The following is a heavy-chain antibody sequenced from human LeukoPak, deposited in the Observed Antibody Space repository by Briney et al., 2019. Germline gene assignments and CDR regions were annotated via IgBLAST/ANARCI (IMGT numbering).Heavy chain of an antibody. CDR2: VTTLRNDR. V-gene: IGHV1-18*01. Sequence: ASVKVSCKPAGYTFSNHGLSWVRQAPGQGLEWMGWVTTLRNDRREFQGRVTMTTDTSTGTAYMELRNLTSDDTAVYYCARGGSWDAFDMWGQGTMVIVSS. CDR3: ARGGSWDAFDM. D-gene: IGHD1-26*01. CDR1: GYTFSNHG. J-gene: IGHJ3*02.